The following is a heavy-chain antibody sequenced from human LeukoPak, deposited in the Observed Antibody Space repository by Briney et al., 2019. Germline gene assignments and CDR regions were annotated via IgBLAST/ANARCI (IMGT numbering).Heavy chain of an antibody. D-gene: IGHD3-10*01. V-gene: IGHV4-34*01. CDR1: GGPFIGYY. Sequence: SETLSLTCAVYGGPFIGYYWSWIRQPPGKGLEWIGEINHSGSTTYNPSLKSRDTISVDTSKNQFSLKLSSVTAADTAVYYCARQLSYYYGSGSYADYWGQGTLVTVSS. CDR3: ARQLSYYYGSGSYADY. CDR2: INHSGST. J-gene: IGHJ4*02.